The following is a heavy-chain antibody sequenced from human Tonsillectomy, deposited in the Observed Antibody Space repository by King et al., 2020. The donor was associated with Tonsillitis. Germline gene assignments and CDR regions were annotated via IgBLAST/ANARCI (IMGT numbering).Heavy chain of an antibody. D-gene: IGHD6-13*01. CDR2: ISYDGSNK. CDR1: GFTFSSYG. Sequence: VQLVESGGGVVQPGRSLRLSCAASGFTFSSYGMHWVRQAPGKGLEWVAVISYDGSNKYYADSVKGRFTISRDNSKNTLYLQMNSLRAEDTAVYYCAKDPSSSRAYYGMDVWGQGTTVTVSS. CDR3: AKDPSSSRAYYGMDV. V-gene: IGHV3-30*18. J-gene: IGHJ6*02.